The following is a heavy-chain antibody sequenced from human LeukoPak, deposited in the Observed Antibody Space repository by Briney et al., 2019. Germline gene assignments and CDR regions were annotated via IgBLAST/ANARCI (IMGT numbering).Heavy chain of an antibody. V-gene: IGHV3-23*01. D-gene: IGHD3-22*01. Sequence: GGSLRLSCAASGFTFSSYAMSWVRQAPGKGLEWVSAISGSGGSTYYADSVKGRFTISRDNSKNTLYLQMNSLRAEDTAVYYCAKFLSLAGDSSGYYYSDYWGQGTLVTVSS. CDR1: GFTFSSYA. CDR2: ISGSGGST. CDR3: AKFLSLAGDSSGYYYSDY. J-gene: IGHJ4*02.